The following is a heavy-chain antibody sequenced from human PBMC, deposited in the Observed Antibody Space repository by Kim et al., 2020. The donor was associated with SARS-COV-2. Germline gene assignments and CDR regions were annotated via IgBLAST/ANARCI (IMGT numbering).Heavy chain of an antibody. Sequence: GGSLRLSCAASGFTFSSYGMHWVRQAPGKGLEWVAVIWYDGSNKYYADSVKGRFTISRDNSKNTLYLQMNSLRAEDTAVYYCAKPIFPRNYYGSGRGVGAFGTWGQGTTVSVSS. V-gene: IGHV3-33*06. CDR2: IWYDGSNK. CDR1: GFTFSSYG. CDR3: AKPIFPRNYYGSGRGVGAFGT. J-gene: IGHJ3*02. D-gene: IGHD3-10*01.